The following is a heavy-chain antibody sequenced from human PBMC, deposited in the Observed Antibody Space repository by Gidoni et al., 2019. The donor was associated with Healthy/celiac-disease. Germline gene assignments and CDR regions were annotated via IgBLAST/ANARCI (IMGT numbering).Heavy chain of an antibody. D-gene: IGHD3-3*01. CDR1: VFTFSSHW. Sequence: EVQLLESGGGLVQPGGSLRLSCAASVFTFSSHWMHWVRQAPGKGLVWAPRINSDGSSTSYADSVKGRFTSSRDKAKNTLYLQMNSLRAEDTAVYYCARGGGTIVGVADLFDYWGQGTLVTVSS. J-gene: IGHJ4*02. CDR3: ARGGGTIVGVADLFDY. CDR2: INSDGSST. V-gene: IGHV3-74*01.